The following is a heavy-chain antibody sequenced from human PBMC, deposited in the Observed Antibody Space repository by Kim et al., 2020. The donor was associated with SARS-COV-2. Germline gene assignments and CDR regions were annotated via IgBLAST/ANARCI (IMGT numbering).Heavy chain of an antibody. J-gene: IGHJ2*01. CDR2: ISYDGSNK. Sequence: GGSLRLSCAASGFTFSSYGMHWVRQAPGKGLEWVAVISYDGSNKYYADSVKGRFTISRDNSKNTLYLQMNSLRAEDTAVYYCAKQGGDYLWYFDLWGRGTLVTVSS. CDR3: AKQGGDYLWYFDL. CDR1: GFTFSSYG. D-gene: IGHD4-17*01. V-gene: IGHV3-30*18.